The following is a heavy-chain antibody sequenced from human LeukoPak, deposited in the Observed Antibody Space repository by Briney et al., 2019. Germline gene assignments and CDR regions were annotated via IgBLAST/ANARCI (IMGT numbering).Heavy chain of an antibody. D-gene: IGHD6-13*01. CDR3: AKDVSIAAAGSDY. V-gene: IGHV3-30*18. Sequence: GRSLRLSCAASGFTFSSYGVHWVRQAPGKGLEWVAVISHDGSNKYYADSVKGRFTISRDNSKNTLYLQMNSLRAEDTAVYYCAKDVSIAAAGSDYWGQGTLVTVSS. J-gene: IGHJ4*02. CDR1: GFTFSSYG. CDR2: ISHDGSNK.